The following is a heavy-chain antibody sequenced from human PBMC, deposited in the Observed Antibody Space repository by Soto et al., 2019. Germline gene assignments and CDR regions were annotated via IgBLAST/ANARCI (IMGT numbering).Heavy chain of an antibody. CDR2: IYPGDSDT. CDR1: GYSFTSYW. Sequence: PRESLKISCKGSGYSFTSYWIGWVRQMPGKGLEWMGIIYPGDSDTRYSPSFQGQVTISADKSISTAYLQWSSLKASDTAMHYCARLSSAARHSYYYYGMDVWGQGTTVTVSS. V-gene: IGHV5-51*01. D-gene: IGHD6-6*01. J-gene: IGHJ6*02. CDR3: ARLSSAARHSYYYYGMDV.